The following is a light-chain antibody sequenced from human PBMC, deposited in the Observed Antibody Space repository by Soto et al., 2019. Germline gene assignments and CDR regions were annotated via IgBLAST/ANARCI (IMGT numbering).Light chain of an antibody. Sequence: EIALTQSPATLSLSPGERATLSCRASQSVSNYLAWYQQKPGQAPRLLIYDASNRATGVPARFSGGGSGTDFTLTINSLEPEDFAVYYCQQRSNWRTFGQGTKVDIK. V-gene: IGKV3-11*01. J-gene: IGKJ1*01. CDR2: DAS. CDR1: QSVSNY. CDR3: QQRSNWRT.